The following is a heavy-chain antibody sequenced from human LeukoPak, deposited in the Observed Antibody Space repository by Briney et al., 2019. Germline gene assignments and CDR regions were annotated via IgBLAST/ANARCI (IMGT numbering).Heavy chain of an antibody. D-gene: IGHD4-17*01. Sequence: SETLSLTCTVSGGSISSYYWSWIRQPPGKGLEWIGYIYYSGSTNYNPSLKSRVTISVDTSKSQFSLKLSSVTAADTAVYYCARVGYGDYWFDPWGQGTLVTVSS. J-gene: IGHJ5*02. CDR2: IYYSGST. CDR1: GGSISSYY. V-gene: IGHV4-59*01. CDR3: ARVGYGDYWFDP.